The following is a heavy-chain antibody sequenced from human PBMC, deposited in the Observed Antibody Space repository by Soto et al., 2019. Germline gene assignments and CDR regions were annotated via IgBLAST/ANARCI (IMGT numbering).Heavy chain of an antibody. D-gene: IGHD2-21*02. Sequence: GASVKVSCKASGYTFTSYAMHWVRQAPGQRLEWMGWINAGNGNTKYSQKFQGRVTITRDTSASTAYMELSSLRSEDTAVYYCARSIVMVTALDYWGHGTLVTVSS. V-gene: IGHV1-3*01. J-gene: IGHJ4*01. CDR1: GYTFTSYA. CDR2: INAGNGNT. CDR3: ARSIVMVTALDY.